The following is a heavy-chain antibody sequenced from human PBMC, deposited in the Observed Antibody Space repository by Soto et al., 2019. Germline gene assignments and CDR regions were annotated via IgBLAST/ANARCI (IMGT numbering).Heavy chain of an antibody. D-gene: IGHD6-13*01. CDR2: ISPGDSDT. V-gene: IGHV5-51*01. CDR3: ARYFTNSWYFDY. J-gene: IGHJ4*02. Sequence: VEALKISCKGSGYTFTTYWIGWVRQMPGKGLEWMGMISPGDSDTRYRPSFQGQVTISADKSISTAYLHWSRLEASDTAMYYCARYFTNSWYFDYWGQGTLVAVSS. CDR1: GYTFTTYW.